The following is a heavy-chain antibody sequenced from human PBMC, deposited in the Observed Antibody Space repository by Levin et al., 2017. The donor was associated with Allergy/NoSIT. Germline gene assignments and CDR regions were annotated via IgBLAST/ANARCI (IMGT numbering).Heavy chain of an antibody. J-gene: IGHJ6*03. V-gene: IGHV3-33*01. CDR2: IWYDGSNK. D-gene: IGHD4-17*01. CDR3: ARDRDYGDYVDYYYYMDV. CDR1: GFTFSSYG. Sequence: PGGSLRLSCAASGFTFSSYGMHWVRQAPGKGLEWVAVIWYDGSNKYYADSVKGRFTISRDNSKNTLYLQMNSLRAEDTAVYYCARDRDYGDYVDYYYYMDVWGKGTTVTVSS.